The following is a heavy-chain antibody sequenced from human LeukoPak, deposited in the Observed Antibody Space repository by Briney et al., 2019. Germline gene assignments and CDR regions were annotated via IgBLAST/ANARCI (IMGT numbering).Heavy chain of an antibody. V-gene: IGHV1-8*01. CDR1: GYTFTSYD. Sequence: ASVKVSCKASGYTFTSYDINWVRQATGQGLERMGWMNPNSGNTGYAQKFQGRVTMTRNTSISTAYMELSSLRSEDTAVYYCARGQGYYYDSSGPFQHWGQGTLVTVSS. D-gene: IGHD3-22*01. CDR3: ARGQGYYYDSSGPFQH. CDR2: MNPNSGNT. J-gene: IGHJ1*01.